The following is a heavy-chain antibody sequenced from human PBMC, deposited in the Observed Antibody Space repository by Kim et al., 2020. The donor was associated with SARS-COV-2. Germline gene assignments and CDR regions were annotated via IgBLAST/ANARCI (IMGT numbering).Heavy chain of an antibody. D-gene: IGHD3-16*01. CDR1: GFTFSSYG. CDR3: ARDVAGSQTFPENYFDY. V-gene: IGHV3-33*01. Sequence: GGSLRLSCAASGFTFSSYGMHWVRQAPGKGLEWVAVIWYDGSNKYYADSVKGRFTISRDNSKNTLYLQMNSLRAEDTAVYYCARDVAGSQTFPENYFDYWGQGTLVTVSS. J-gene: IGHJ4*02. CDR2: IWYDGSNK.